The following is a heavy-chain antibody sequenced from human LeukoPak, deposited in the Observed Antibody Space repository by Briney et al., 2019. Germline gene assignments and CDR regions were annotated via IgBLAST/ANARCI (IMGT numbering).Heavy chain of an antibody. Sequence: GGSLRLSCAASGFTFSSYWMSWVRQAPGKGLEWVANTKQDGSEKYYVDSVKGRFTISRDNAKNPLYLQMNSLRAEDTAVYYCARGAAAAGTSSYAFDIWGQGTMVTVSS. CDR1: GFTFSSYW. D-gene: IGHD6-13*01. V-gene: IGHV3-7*01. J-gene: IGHJ3*02. CDR2: TKQDGSEK. CDR3: ARGAAAAGTSSYAFDI.